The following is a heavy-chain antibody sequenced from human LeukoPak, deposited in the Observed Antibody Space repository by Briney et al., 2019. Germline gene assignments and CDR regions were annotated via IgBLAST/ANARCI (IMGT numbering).Heavy chain of an antibody. CDR3: AKALEDYGDYIYAFDI. V-gene: IGHV3-23*01. Sequence: GGSLRLSCAASGFTFSSYAMSWVRQAPGKELEWVSAISGSGGSTYYADSVKGRFTISRDNSKNTLYLQMNSLRAEDTAVYYCAKALEDYGDYIYAFDIWGQGTMVTVSS. CDR1: GFTFSSYA. D-gene: IGHD4-17*01. CDR2: ISGSGGST. J-gene: IGHJ3*02.